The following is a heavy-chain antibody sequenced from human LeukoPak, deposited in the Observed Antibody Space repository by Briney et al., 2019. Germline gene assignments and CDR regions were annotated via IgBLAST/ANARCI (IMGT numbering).Heavy chain of an antibody. J-gene: IGHJ5*02. V-gene: IGHV3-33*01. CDR1: GFTFNSYS. CDR3: VRWGEYNLAYKTFDP. Sequence: GRSLRLSCAASGFTFNSYSMHWVRQAPGKGLEWVAIIWFDGSKTYYSDSVKGRFTISRDNSKNTLFLQMTSLTADDTAVYFCVRWGEYNLAYKTFDPWGQGTLVAVSS. D-gene: IGHD1-1*01. CDR2: IWFDGSKT.